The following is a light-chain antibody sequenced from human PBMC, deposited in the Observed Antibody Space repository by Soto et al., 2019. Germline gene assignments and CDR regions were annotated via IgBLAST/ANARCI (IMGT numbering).Light chain of an antibody. V-gene: IGKV3-11*01. CDR1: QSVSSY. J-gene: IGKJ4*01. CDR3: QQRANWLT. CDR2: DAS. Sequence: EIVLTQSPGTLSLSPGERATLSCRASQSVSSYLAWYQQKPGQVPRLLFYDASNRATGIPARFSGSGSGTDFTLTISSLEPEDFAVHFCQQRANWLTFGGGTKVDIK.